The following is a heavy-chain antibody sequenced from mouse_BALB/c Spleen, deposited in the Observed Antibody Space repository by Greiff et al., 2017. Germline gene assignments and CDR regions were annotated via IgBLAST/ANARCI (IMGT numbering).Heavy chain of an antibody. CDR2: IWGGGST. D-gene: IGHD1-1*01. CDR3: AKHGLLRYYAMDY. V-gene: IGHV2-6-5*01. Sequence: VHLVESGPGLVAPSQSLSITCTVSGFSLTDYGVSWIRQPPGKGLEWLGVIWGGGSTYYNSALKSRLSISKDNSKSQVFLKMNSLQTDDTAMYYCAKHGLLRYYAMDYWGQGTSVTVSS. CDR1: GFSLTDYG. J-gene: IGHJ4*01.